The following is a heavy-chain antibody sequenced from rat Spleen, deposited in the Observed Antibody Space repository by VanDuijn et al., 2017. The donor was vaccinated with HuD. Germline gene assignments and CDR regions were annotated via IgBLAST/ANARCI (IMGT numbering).Heavy chain of an antibody. J-gene: IGHJ2*01. CDR1: GFTFNNYW. CDR3: ARVLTMGHYEDC. V-gene: IGHV5-31*01. Sequence: EVQLMESGGGLVQPGRSLKLSCVASGFTFNNYWMSWIRQAPGKGLEWVASITNTGGSIYYPDSVKGRFTISRDNAQNTLYLQLNSPTTEDTATYYGARVLTMGHYEDCWGQGLMVTVSS. D-gene: IGHD1-7*01. CDR2: ITNTGGSI.